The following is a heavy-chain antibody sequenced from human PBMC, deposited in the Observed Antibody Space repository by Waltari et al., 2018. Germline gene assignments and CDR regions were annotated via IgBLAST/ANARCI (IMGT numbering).Heavy chain of an antibody. CDR1: GFTFGDHA. Sequence: VQLVESGGGLVQPGRSLRLSCTTSGFTFGDHALSWFRQDQEKGLERVAFIRYDGSNKYYADSVKGRFTISRDNSKNTLYLQMNSLRAEDTAVYYCAKDGEVVVYAIRTYYYYYGMDVWGQGTTVTVSS. J-gene: IGHJ6*02. CDR2: IRYDGSNK. CDR3: AKDGEVVVYAIRTYYYYYGMDV. V-gene: IGHV3-30*02. D-gene: IGHD2-8*02.